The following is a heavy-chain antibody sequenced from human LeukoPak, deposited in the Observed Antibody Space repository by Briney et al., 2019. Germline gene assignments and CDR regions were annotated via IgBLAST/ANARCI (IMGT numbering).Heavy chain of an antibody. CDR3: ARDWSQQWLVTGWFDP. Sequence: KPSETLSLTCTVSGDSISSYYWSWIRQPPGKALEWIGYIYYSGSTNYNPSLKSRVTISVDTSKNQLSLKLSSVTAADTAVYYCARDWSQQWLVTGWFDPWGQGTLVTVSS. CDR1: GDSISSYY. D-gene: IGHD6-19*01. CDR2: IYYSGST. V-gene: IGHV4-59*12. J-gene: IGHJ5*02.